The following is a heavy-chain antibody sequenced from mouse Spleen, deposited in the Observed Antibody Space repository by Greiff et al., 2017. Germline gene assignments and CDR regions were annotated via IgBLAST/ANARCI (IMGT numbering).Heavy chain of an antibody. CDR3: ARSYDYDDAMDY. CDR2: IYPGDGDT. CDR1: GYAFSSYW. D-gene: IGHD2-4*01. Sequence: ESGAELVRPGSSVKISCKASGYAFSSYWMNWVKQRPGQGLEWIGQIYPGDGDTNYNGKFKGKATLTADKSSSTAYMQLSSLTSEDSAVYFCARSYDYDDAMDYWGQGTSVTVSS. V-gene: IGHV1-80*01. J-gene: IGHJ4*01.